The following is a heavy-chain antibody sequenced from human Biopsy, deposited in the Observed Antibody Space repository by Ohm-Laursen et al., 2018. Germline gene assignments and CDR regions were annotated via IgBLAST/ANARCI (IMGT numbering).Heavy chain of an antibody. J-gene: IGHJ1*01. CDR2: ISHTGYT. D-gene: IGHD4-23*01. CDR1: GGSWDFHY. V-gene: IGHV4-59*11. CDR3: ARGSNEYGGLYFPH. Sequence: GTLSLTCTVNGGSWDFHYWTWIRQPPGKGLEWIGHISHTGYTSYKSSLKSRVTISLDTSRKHFSLRLTSLAAADTAVYYCARGSNEYGGLYFPHWGQGTLVTVSS.